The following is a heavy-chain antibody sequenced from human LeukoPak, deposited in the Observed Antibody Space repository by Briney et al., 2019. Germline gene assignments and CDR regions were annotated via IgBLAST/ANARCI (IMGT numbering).Heavy chain of an antibody. CDR1: GFTLSSYW. V-gene: IGHV3-74*01. CDR3: ARENRKVVTYVNYYYYYGMDV. J-gene: IGHJ6*02. Sequence: WGSLRLSCVASGFTLSSYWMHWVRQAPGKGLVWVSRIKSDGSSTSYADSEKGRFTISRDNAKNSLYLQMNSLRDEDTAVYYCARENRKVVTYVNYYYYYGMDVWGQGTTVTVSS. D-gene: IGHD3-22*01. CDR2: IKSDGSST.